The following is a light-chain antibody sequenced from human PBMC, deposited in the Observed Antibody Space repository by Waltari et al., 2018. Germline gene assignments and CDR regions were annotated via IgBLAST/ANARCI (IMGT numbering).Light chain of an antibody. J-gene: IGLJ1*01. CDR1: TSDVGSYDL. Sequence: QSALTQPASVSGTPGQSITISCSGTTSDVGSYDLVSWYQQHTGEAPKLLICEVFKRPPDTSRRFSGAKSGSTASLTISGLQPEDEADYYCCSYAGRGTYVFGSGTKVTVL. V-gene: IGLV2-23*02. CDR3: CSYAGRGTYV. CDR2: EVF.